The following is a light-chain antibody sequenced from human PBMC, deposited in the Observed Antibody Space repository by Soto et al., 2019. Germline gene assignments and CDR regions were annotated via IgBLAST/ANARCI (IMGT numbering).Light chain of an antibody. V-gene: IGLV4-69*01. Sequence: QPVLTQSPSASASLGASVKLTCTLSSGHSNYAIAWHQQQPQKGPRYLMNLTSDGGHSKGGGIPDRFSGSSSGPERYLTISSLQSEDEADYYCQTWGSGFVVFGGGTKVTVL. CDR1: SGHSNYA. CDR3: QTWGSGFVV. CDR2: LTSDGGH. J-gene: IGLJ2*01.